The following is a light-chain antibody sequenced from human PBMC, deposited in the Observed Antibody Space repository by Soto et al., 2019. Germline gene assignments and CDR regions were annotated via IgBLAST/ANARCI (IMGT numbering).Light chain of an antibody. V-gene: IGKV3-20*01. J-gene: IGKJ1*01. CDR1: QSLSSSD. CDR3: QQYGSSPRT. CDR2: GAS. Sequence: EIVLTQSPGTLSLSPGERATLSCRASQSLSSSDLAWYQHKPGQAPRLLIYGASSRATGIPNRFSGSGSGTDFTLTITRLEPEDYAVYYCQQYGSSPRTFGQGSKVEIK.